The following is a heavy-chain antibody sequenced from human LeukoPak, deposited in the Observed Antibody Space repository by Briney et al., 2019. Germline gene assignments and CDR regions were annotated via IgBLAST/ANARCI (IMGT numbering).Heavy chain of an antibody. CDR2: ISGSGGST. CDR3: AKPPGDYGGNSPFDY. V-gene: IGHV3-23*01. D-gene: IGHD4-23*01. CDR1: GFTFSSYA. J-gene: IGHJ4*02. Sequence: PGGSLRLSRAASGFTFSSYAMSWVRQAPGKGLEWVSAISGSGGSTYYADSVKGRFTISRDNSKNTLYLQMNSLRAEDTAVYYCAKPPGDYGGNSPFDYWGQGTLVTVSS.